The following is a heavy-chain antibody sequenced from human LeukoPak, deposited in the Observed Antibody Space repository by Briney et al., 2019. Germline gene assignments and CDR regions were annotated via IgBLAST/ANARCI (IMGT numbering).Heavy chain of an antibody. D-gene: IGHD3-3*01. Sequence: YGMSWVRQARGKGLEWVSAIIGSVRSTYYAASVKARFTISRDNSNNPLYLQMNSLRAEDTAVYYCAKGISIFGVAPFDYWGQGTLVTVSS. V-gene: IGHV3-23*01. J-gene: IGHJ4*02. CDR3: AKGISIFGVAPFDY. CDR2: IIGSVRST. CDR1: YG.